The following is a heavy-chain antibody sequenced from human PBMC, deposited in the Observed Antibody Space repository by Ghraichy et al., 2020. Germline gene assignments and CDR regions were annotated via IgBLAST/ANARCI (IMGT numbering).Heavy chain of an antibody. CDR2: ISSGSGGSI. Sequence: LSLTCAASGFTFSSYGMNWVRQVPGKGLEWVSGISSGSGGSIYYADSVKGRFTISRDNPKNTLYLQMNTLRAEDTAVYYCAKDRRGTDWGQGTLVTVSS. J-gene: IGHJ1*01. D-gene: IGHD3-16*01. V-gene: IGHV3-23*01. CDR3: AKDRRGTD. CDR1: GFTFSSYG.